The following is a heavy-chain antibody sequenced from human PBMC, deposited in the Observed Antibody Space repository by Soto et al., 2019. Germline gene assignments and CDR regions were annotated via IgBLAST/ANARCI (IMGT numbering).Heavy chain of an antibody. CDR1: GFTFSSYA. Sequence: GGSLRLSCAASGFTFSSYAMHWVRQAPGKGLEWVAVISYDGSNKYYADSVKGRFTISRDNSKNTLYLQMNSLRAEDTAVYYCAREMGHSSGYYGPYYYYGMDVWGQGTTVTVSS. J-gene: IGHJ6*02. CDR2: ISYDGSNK. CDR3: AREMGHSSGYYGPYYYYGMDV. V-gene: IGHV3-30-3*01. D-gene: IGHD3-22*01.